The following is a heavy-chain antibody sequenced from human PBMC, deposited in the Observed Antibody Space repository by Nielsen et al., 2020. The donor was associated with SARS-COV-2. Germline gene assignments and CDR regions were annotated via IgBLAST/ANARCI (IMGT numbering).Heavy chain of an antibody. CDR2: INSDGSST. CDR3: ARDAYDFPPNSFDY. Sequence: GESLKISCAASGFTFSSYWMHWVRQAPGKGLVWVSRINSDGSSTSYADSVKGRFTISRDNAKNTLYLQMNRLRAEDTAVYYCARDAYDFPPNSFDYWGQGTLVTVSS. D-gene: IGHD3-3*01. J-gene: IGHJ4*02. V-gene: IGHV3-74*01. CDR1: GFTFSSYW.